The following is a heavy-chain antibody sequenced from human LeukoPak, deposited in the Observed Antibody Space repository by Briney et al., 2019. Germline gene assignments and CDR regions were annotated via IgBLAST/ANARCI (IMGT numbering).Heavy chain of an antibody. CDR3: ARGNVRSFDY. V-gene: IGHV1-8*01. Sequence: GASVKVSCKTSGYTFTVYDINRVRQAPGKGPEWMGWMNPNSGNTGYAQKFQGRVTMTRNTAITTAYMELSSLTPDDTAVYYCARGNVRSFDYWDQGTLVIASS. D-gene: IGHD3-10*02. J-gene: IGHJ4*02. CDR2: MNPNSGNT. CDR1: GYTFTVYD.